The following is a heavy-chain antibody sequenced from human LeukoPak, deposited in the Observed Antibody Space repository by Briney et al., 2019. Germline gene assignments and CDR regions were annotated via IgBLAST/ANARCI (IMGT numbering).Heavy chain of an antibody. CDR1: GGSIDMTNY. CDR2: IAHDGTT. V-gene: IGHV4-4*02. J-gene: IGHJ4*02. D-gene: IGHD2-8*01. Sequence: PSETLSLTCSVSGGSIDMTNYWWCVRQAPGRGLEWIGEIAHDGTTNYNASLRSRVAMSLDRANNQFSLSLTSVTGADTAVYYWTRENGPFCLFSFWGQGVLVTVSS. CDR3: TRENGPFCLFSF.